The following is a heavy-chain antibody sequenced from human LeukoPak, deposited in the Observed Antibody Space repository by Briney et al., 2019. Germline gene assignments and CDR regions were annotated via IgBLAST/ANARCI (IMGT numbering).Heavy chain of an antibody. Sequence: ASVKVSCKAPGYTFTGYYIHWMRQAPGQGLEWMGWINPNSGATYYAQMFQGRVTMTRDTSISTAYMELSSLRSDDTAVYYCARDGERRTPAAAGNGEVNYWGQGTLVTVSS. CDR1: GYTFTGYY. CDR2: INPNSGAT. V-gene: IGHV1-2*02. CDR3: ARDGERRTPAAAGNGEVNY. D-gene: IGHD6-13*01. J-gene: IGHJ4*02.